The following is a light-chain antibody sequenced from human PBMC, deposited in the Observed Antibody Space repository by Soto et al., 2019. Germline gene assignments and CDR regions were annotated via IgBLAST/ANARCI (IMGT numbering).Light chain of an antibody. CDR3: QKYGSSPLN. CDR1: QSVSSSY. CDR2: GAS. Sequence: EIVLTQSPGTLSLSPGERATLSCRASQSVSSSYLAWYQQKPGQAPRLLIYGASSRATGIPDRFSGSGSGTDFTLTISRLEPEDFAVYYCQKYGSSPLNFGGGNKGAIK. J-gene: IGKJ4*01. V-gene: IGKV3-20*01.